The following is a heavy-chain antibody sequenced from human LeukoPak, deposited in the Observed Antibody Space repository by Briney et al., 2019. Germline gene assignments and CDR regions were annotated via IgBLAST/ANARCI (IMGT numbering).Heavy chain of an antibody. V-gene: IGHV4-39*01. CDR3: ARDRIQLWSHDY. CDR2: IYYSGST. Sequence: SETLSLTCTVSGGSISSSSYYWGWIRQPPGRGLEWIGSIYYSGSTYYNPSLKSRVTISVDTSKNQFSLKLSSVTAEDTAVYYCARDRIQLWSHDYWGQGTLVTVSS. D-gene: IGHD5-18*01. J-gene: IGHJ4*02. CDR1: GGSISSSSYY.